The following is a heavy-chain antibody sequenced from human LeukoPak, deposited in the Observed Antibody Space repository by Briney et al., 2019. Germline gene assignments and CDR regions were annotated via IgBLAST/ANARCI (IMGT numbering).Heavy chain of an antibody. D-gene: IGHD3-3*01. Sequence: GGSLRLSCAASGFTFSSYWMSWVRQAPGKGLEWVANIKQDGSEKYYVDSVKGRFTISRDNAKNSLYLQMNSLRAEDTAVYYCARDASYYDLLRATKQGLDYWGQGTLVTVSS. CDR1: GFTFSSYW. CDR2: IKQDGSEK. CDR3: ARDASYYDLLRATKQGLDY. J-gene: IGHJ4*02. V-gene: IGHV3-7*01.